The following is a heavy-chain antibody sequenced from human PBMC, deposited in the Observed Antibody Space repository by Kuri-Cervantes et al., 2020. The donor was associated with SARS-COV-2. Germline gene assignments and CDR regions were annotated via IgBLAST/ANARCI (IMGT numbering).Heavy chain of an antibody. V-gene: IGHV3-53*01. CDR2: IYSGGNT. J-gene: IGHJ3*02. D-gene: IGHD3-22*01. CDR1: GFTVGTNY. CDR3: ARSTPFRRLVVISQGGAFDI. Sequence: GESLKISCVISGFTVGTNYMTWVRQAPGKGLEWVSTIYSGGNTFYADSVKGRFTISRDNSKNTLYLQMNSLRAKDTAVYYCARSTPFRRLVVISQGGAFDIWGQGTMVTVSS.